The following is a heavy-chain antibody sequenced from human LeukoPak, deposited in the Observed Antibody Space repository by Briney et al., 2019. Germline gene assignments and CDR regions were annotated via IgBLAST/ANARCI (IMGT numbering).Heavy chain of an antibody. CDR1: GFTFSSYA. CDR3: AKDTSTVGVTTLYYYYGMDV. V-gene: IGHV3-23*01. D-gene: IGHD1-26*01. J-gene: IGHJ6*02. CDR2: ISGGGGST. Sequence: PGGSLRLSCAASGFTFSSYAMSWVRQAPGKGLEWVSAISGGGGSTNYADSVKGRFTISRDNSKNTLYLQMKSLSAEDTAAYYCAKDTSTVGVTTLYYYYGMDVWGQGTTVTVSS.